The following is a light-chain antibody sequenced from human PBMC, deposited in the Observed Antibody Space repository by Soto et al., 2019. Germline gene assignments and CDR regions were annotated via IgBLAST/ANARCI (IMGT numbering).Light chain of an antibody. CDR2: DAS. Sequence: DIQMTQSPSTLSASVGDRVTITCRVSQSISSWLAWYQQKPGKAPKFLIYDASSLESGVPSRFSGSGSGTGFTLTISSLQPDDFATYFCQQYYSYPWTFGQGTKVEIK. V-gene: IGKV1-5*01. CDR3: QQYYSYPWT. CDR1: QSISSW. J-gene: IGKJ1*01.